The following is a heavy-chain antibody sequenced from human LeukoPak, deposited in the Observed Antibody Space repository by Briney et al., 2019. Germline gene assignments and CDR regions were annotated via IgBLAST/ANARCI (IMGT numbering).Heavy chain of an antibody. CDR3: AKERYCSGGSCFHFCDY. CDR2: ISGSGGST. J-gene: IGHJ4*02. D-gene: IGHD2-15*01. CDR1: GFTFSSYG. V-gene: IGHV3-23*01. Sequence: GGTLRLSCAASGFTFSSYGMSWVRQAPGKGLEWVSAISGSGGSTYYADSVKGRLTISRDNSKNTLYLQMNSLRADDTAVYYCAKERYCSGGSCFHFCDYWGQGTLVTVSS.